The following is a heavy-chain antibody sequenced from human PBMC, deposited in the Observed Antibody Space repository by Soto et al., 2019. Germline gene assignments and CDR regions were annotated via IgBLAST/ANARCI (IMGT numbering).Heavy chain of an antibody. J-gene: IGHJ5*02. D-gene: IGHD6-13*01. CDR1: GGSISSGGYY. Sequence: QVQLQESGPGLVKPSQTLSLTCTVSGGSISSGGYYWSWIRQHPGKGLEWIGYIYYSGSTYYNPSLKSRVTISVDTSKNQFSLELSSVTAADTAVYYCARAWIAAAGIEKVGSKYNWFDPWGQGTLVTVSS. CDR3: ARAWIAAAGIEKVGSKYNWFDP. V-gene: IGHV4-31*03. CDR2: IYYSGST.